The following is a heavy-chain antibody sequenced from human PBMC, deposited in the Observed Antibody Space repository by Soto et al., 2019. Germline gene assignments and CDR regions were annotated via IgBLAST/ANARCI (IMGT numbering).Heavy chain of an antibody. Sequence: SETLSLTCTVSGGSISNYYWSWIRQPAGKGLEWIGRIYTSGNTNYNPSLKSRVAMSVDPSKNQFSVKLSSVTAADTAVYYCVREGGYSLYYFDYWGQGALVTVSS. V-gene: IGHV4-4*07. D-gene: IGHD4-4*01. CDR2: IYTSGNT. CDR1: GGSISNYY. J-gene: IGHJ4*02. CDR3: VREGGYSLYYFDY.